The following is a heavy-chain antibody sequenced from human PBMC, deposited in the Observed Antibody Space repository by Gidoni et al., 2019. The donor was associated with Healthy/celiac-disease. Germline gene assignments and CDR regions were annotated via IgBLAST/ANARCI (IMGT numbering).Heavy chain of an antibody. V-gene: IGHV4-38-2*01. D-gene: IGHD3-10*01. CDR1: GYSISSGYY. CDR3: ASLLLWFGEPYYYYGMDV. Sequence: QVQLQESGPGLVKPSETLSLTCAVSGYSISSGYYWGWIRQPPGKGLEWIGSIYHSGSTYYNPSLKSRVTISVDTSKNQFSLKLSSVTAADTAVYYCASLLLWFGEPYYYYGMDVWGQGTTVTVSS. J-gene: IGHJ6*02. CDR2: IYHSGST.